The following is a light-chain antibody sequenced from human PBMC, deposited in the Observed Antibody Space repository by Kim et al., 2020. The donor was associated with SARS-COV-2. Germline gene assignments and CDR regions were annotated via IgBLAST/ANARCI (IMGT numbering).Light chain of an antibody. CDR2: YDS. CDR3: QVWDSSTNHVI. V-gene: IGLV3-21*04. J-gene: IGLJ2*01. Sequence: AQGKTARITCGGNNIGSKSVHWYQQKPGQAPVLVIYYDSDRPSGIPERFSGSNSGNTATVTISRVEAGDEADYYCQVWDSSTNHVIFGGGTQLTVL. CDR1: NIGSKS.